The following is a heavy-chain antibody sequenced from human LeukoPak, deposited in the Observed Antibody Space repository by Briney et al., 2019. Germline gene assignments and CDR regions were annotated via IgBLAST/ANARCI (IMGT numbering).Heavy chain of an antibody. D-gene: IGHD3-3*01. CDR1: GGSFSGYY. Sequence: SETLSLTCDVYGGSFSGYYWSWIRQPPGKGLEWIGEINHSGSTNYNPSLKSRVTISVDTSKNQFSLKLSSVTAADTAVYYCARGYDHDASDIWGQGTMVTVSS. J-gene: IGHJ3*02. V-gene: IGHV4-34*01. CDR2: INHSGST. CDR3: ARGYDHDASDI.